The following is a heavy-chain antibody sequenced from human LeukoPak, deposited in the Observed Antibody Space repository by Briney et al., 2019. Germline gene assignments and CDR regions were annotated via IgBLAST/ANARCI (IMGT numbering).Heavy chain of an antibody. V-gene: IGHV3-49*04. CDR2: IRSKAYGGTT. D-gene: IGHD6-13*01. Sequence: GGSLRLSCAASRFTFSRYGMNWVRQAPGKGLEWVGFIRSKAYGGTTEYAASVKGRFTISRDDSKSIAYLQMNSLKTEDTAVYYCTRGEWTGSSWYYFDYWGQGTLVTVSS. CDR3: TRGEWTGSSWYYFDY. CDR1: RFTFSRYG. J-gene: IGHJ4*02.